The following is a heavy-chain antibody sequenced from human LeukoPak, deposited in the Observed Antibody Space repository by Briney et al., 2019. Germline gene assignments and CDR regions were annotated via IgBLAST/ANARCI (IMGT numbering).Heavy chain of an antibody. CDR2: IKQDGSEK. CDR3: AGGIAMVRGGDV. V-gene: IGHV3-7*01. Sequence: SEGSLRLSCAASGLTFSTYWMTWVRQAPGKGLEWVANIKQDGSEKNYVDSVKGRFTISRDNAKNSLYLQMNSLRVEDTAVYYCAGGIAMVRGGDVWGKGTTVTVSS. D-gene: IGHD3-10*01. J-gene: IGHJ6*04. CDR1: GLTFSTYW.